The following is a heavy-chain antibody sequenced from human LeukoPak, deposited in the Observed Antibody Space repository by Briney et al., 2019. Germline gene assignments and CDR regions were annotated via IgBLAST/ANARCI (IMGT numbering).Heavy chain of an antibody. Sequence: PGGSLRLSCTASGFTLGDYAMSWVRQAPGKGLEWVGFIRSKAYGGTTEYAASVKGRFTISRDDSKSIAYLQMNSLKTEDTAVYYCTRERNGYSSSSGHDYWGQGTLVTVSS. CDR2: IRSKAYGGTT. J-gene: IGHJ4*02. D-gene: IGHD6-6*01. CDR3: TRERNGYSSSSGHDY. V-gene: IGHV3-49*04. CDR1: GFTLGDYA.